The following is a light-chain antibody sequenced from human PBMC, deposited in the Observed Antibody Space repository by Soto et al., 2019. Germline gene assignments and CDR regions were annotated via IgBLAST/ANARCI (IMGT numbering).Light chain of an antibody. CDR2: WXS. Sequence: EIVTTHSPHALAVSLGERATINRKSSQSVIYSSNNKNYLACYQQKPGQPPTLIXYWXSTRESGFPERLSGSGSGTDFTPTISSLEAEDVACYWCQQYFDVPCTFGGGTKVDIK. J-gene: IGKJ4*02. V-gene: IGKV4-1*01. CDR1: QSVIYSSNNKNY. CDR3: QQYFDVPCT.